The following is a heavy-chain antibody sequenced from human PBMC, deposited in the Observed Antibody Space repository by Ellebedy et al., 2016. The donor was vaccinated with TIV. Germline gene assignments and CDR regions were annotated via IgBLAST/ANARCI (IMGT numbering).Heavy chain of an antibody. V-gene: IGHV4-34*01. CDR1: GGSFSGYC. CDR2: INHSGST. J-gene: IGHJ5*02. CDR3: ARGSMSVLSSPFGP. D-gene: IGHD2/OR15-2a*01. Sequence: SETLSLTCAVYGGSFSGYCWSWIRQPPGKGLEWIGEINHSGSTNYNPSLKSRVTISVDTSKNQFSLKVSSVTAADTAVYYCARGSMSVLSSPFGPWGQGTLVTVSS.